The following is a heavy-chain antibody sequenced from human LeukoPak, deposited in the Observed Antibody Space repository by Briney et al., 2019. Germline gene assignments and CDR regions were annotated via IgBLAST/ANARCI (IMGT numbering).Heavy chain of an antibody. D-gene: IGHD5-18*01. CDR3: ARGALDTAMVTPEGYYFDY. CDR2: IYYSGST. Sequence: SETLSLTCTVSGGSISSSSYYWGWIRQPPGKGLEWIGSIYYSGSTNYNPSLKSRVTISVDTSKNQFSLKLSSVTAADTAVYYCARGALDTAMVTPEGYYFDYWGQGTLVTVSS. CDR1: GGSISSSSYY. V-gene: IGHV4-39*07. J-gene: IGHJ4*02.